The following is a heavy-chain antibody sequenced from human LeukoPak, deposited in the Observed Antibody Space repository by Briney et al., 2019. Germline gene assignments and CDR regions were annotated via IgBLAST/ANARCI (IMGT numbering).Heavy chain of an antibody. J-gene: IGHJ4*02. V-gene: IGHV3-48*03. CDR2: ISSSGSTI. CDR1: GLTFRSYE. D-gene: IGHD3-10*01. CDR3: ARPLWFGDTGDY. Sequence: PGGSLRLSCAASGLTFRSYEMNWVRQAPGKGLEWVSYISSSGSTIYYADSVKGRFTISRDSAKNSLYLQMNSLRAEDTAVYYCARPLWFGDTGDYWGQGTLVTVSS.